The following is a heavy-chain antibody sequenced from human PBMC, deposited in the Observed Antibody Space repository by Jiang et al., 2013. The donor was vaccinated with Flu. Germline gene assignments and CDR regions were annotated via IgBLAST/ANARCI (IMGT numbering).Heavy chain of an antibody. D-gene: IGHD1-26*01. CDR1: GGSISSYY. CDR2: IYYSGST. Sequence: PGLVKPPETLSLTCTVSGGSISSYYWSWIRQPPGKGLEWIGYIYYSGSTNYNPSLKSRVTISVDTSKNQFSLKLSSVTAADTAVYYCARAEYSGSYYWVFDYWGQGTLVTVSS. J-gene: IGHJ4*02. CDR3: ARAEYSGSYYWVFDY. V-gene: IGHV4-59*01.